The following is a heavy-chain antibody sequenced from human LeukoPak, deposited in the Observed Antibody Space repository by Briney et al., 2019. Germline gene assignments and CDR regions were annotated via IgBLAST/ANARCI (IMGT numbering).Heavy chain of an antibody. V-gene: IGHV4-61*02. J-gene: IGHJ6*03. CDR2: IYTSGST. Sequence: PSETLSLTCTVSGGSISSGSYYWTWIRQPAGKGLEWIGRIYTSGSTNYNPSLKSRVTISLDTSKNQFSLNLTSVTATDTAVYYCARVGGVGYYYYMYVWGKGTTVTVSS. D-gene: IGHD2-8*01. CDR3: ARVGGVGYYYYMYV. CDR1: GGSISSGSYY.